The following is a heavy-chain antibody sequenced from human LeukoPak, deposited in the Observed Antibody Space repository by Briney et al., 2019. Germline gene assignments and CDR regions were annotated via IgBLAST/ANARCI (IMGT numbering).Heavy chain of an antibody. D-gene: IGHD3-9*01. CDR3: ARGHYDVLAASYKWTPDY. CDR2: ISRSSTTT. CDR1: GFTFSSYS. J-gene: IGHJ4*02. V-gene: IGHV3-48*04. Sequence: PGGSLRLSCAASGFTFSSYSMNWVRQAPGKGLEWVSYISRSSTTTHYADSVKGRFTTSRDNAKNSLSLQLNSLRVEDTAVYYCARGHYDVLAASYKWTPDYWGQGTLVTVSS.